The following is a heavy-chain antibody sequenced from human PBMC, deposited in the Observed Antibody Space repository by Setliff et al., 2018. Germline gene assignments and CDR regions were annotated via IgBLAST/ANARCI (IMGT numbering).Heavy chain of an antibody. D-gene: IGHD3-22*01. CDR3: AADTFDSNAQAFDY. CDR2: ISTSSGTR. V-gene: IGHV3-48*01. Sequence: GGSLRLSCVVSGFSFSNYGMTWVRQAPGKGLEWISYISTSSGTRYYADSVKGRFTISRDNANQSLYLQMNSLRAEDTAVYYCAADTFDSNAQAFDYWGQGTLVTVSS. J-gene: IGHJ4*02. CDR1: GFSFSNYG.